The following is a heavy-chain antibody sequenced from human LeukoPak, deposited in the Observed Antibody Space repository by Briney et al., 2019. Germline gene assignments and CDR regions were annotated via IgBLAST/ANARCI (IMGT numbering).Heavy chain of an antibody. CDR2: IYYTGRT. D-gene: IGHD1-26*01. V-gene: IGHV4-59*08. Sequence: PSETLSLTCTVSGGSISRDYWSWIRQPPGKGLEWIGYIYYTGRTDYNPSLKSRVTISVDTSKNQFSLKLSSVTAADTAVYYCASAFRVGPTRGLFDYWGQGTLVPVSS. CDR3: ASAFRVGPTRGLFDY. CDR1: GGSISRDY. J-gene: IGHJ4*02.